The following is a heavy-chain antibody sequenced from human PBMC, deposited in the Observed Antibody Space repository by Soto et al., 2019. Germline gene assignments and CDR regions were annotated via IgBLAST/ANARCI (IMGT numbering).Heavy chain of an antibody. CDR3: ATGEYYYDSSGYYYC. CDR1: GFTFSSYS. Sequence: EVQLVESGGGLVKPGGSLRLSCAASGFTFSSYSMNWVRQAPGKGLEWVSSISSSSSYIYYADSVKGRFTISRDNAKNSLYRQMNSLRAEDTAVYYCATGEYYYDSSGYYYCWGQGTLVTVSS. J-gene: IGHJ4*02. CDR2: ISSSSSYI. V-gene: IGHV3-21*01. D-gene: IGHD3-22*01.